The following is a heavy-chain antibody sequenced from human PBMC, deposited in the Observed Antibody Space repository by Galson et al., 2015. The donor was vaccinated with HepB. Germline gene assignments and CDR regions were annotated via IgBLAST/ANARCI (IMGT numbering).Heavy chain of an antibody. V-gene: IGHV3-7*03. CDR2: IKQDGSEK. D-gene: IGHD5-18*01. CDR1: GFTFSSYW. CDR3: AREGIQLWLPFDY. Sequence: SLRLSCAASGFTFSSYWMSWVRQAPGKGLEWVANIKQDGSEKYYVDSVKGRFTISRDNAKNSLYLQMNSLRAEDTAVYYCAREGIQLWLPFDYWGQGTLVTVSS. J-gene: IGHJ4*02.